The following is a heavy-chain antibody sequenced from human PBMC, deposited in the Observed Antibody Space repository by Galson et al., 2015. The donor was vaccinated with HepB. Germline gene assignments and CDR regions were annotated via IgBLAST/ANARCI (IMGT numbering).Heavy chain of an antibody. CDR1: GFTFSSYG. CDR3: AKILYGSGSYLFPCDY. D-gene: IGHD3-10*01. Sequence: SLRLSCAASGFTFSSYGMHWVRQAPGKGLEWVALISSDGSNKEYADSVKGRFTISRDNSKNTLYLQMNSLRAEDTAVYYCAKILYGSGSYLFPCDYWGQGTLVTVSS. V-gene: IGHV3-30*18. J-gene: IGHJ4*02. CDR2: ISSDGSNK.